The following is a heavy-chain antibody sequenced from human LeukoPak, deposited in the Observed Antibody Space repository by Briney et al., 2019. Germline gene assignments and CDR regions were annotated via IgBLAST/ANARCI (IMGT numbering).Heavy chain of an antibody. CDR1: GGSFSGYY. V-gene: IGHV4-34*01. CDR3: ARGLAVVAPFDY. Sequence: PSEILSLTCAVYGGSFSGYYWSWIRQPPGKGLEWIGEINHSGSTNYNPSLKSRVTISVDTSKNQFSLKLSSVTAADTAVYYCARGLAVVAPFDYWGQGTLVTVSS. J-gene: IGHJ4*02. CDR2: INHSGST. D-gene: IGHD2-15*01.